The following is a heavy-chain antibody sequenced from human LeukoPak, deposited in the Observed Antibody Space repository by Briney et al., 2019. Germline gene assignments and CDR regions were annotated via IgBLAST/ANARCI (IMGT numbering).Heavy chain of an antibody. D-gene: IGHD6-19*01. CDR1: GGSISSGGYY. Sequence: PSETLSLTCTVSGGSISSGGYYWSWIRQPPGKGLEWIGYIYHSGSTYYNPSLKSRVTISVDRSKNQFSLKLSSVTAADTAVYYCARDSYGAVAADDAFDIWGQGTMVTVSS. J-gene: IGHJ3*02. CDR2: IYHSGST. CDR3: ARDSYGAVAADDAFDI. V-gene: IGHV4-30-2*01.